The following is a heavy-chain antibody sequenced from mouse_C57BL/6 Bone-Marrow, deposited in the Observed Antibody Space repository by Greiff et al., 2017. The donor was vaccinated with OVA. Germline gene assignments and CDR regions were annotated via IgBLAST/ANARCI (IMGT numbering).Heavy chain of an antibody. J-gene: IGHJ1*03. Sequence: EVQLVESGGGLVQPGGSLKLSCAASGFTFSDYYMYWVRQTPEKRLEWVAYISNGGGSTYYPDTVKGRFTISRDNATNTLYLQMSRLKSEDTAMDYCARHYYGSSYWYFDVWGTGTTVTVSS. CDR3: ARHYYGSSYWYFDV. D-gene: IGHD1-1*01. V-gene: IGHV5-12*01. CDR2: ISNGGGST. CDR1: GFTFSDYY.